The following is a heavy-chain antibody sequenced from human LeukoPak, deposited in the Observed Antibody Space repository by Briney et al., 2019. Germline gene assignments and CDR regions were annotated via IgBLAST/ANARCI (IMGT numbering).Heavy chain of an antibody. CDR1: ADAITSHYY. CDR3: ARFPAYGSGGRDY. CDR2: VYHSGAN. V-gene: IGHV4-38-2*02. Sequence: PSETLSLTCIVSADAITSHYYWGWIRQPPGKGGKGLEWIASVYHSGANYVNPSLKSRVTTSVDTSKSHFYLTLTSVTAADTAVYYCARFPAYGSGGRDYWGXGTLVTVSS. D-gene: IGHD3-10*01. J-gene: IGHJ4*02.